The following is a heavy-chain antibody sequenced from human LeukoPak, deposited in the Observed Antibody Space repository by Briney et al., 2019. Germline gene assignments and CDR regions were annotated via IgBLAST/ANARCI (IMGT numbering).Heavy chain of an antibody. CDR3: ARTPHYFGAFDI. CDR2: IYPAAPDT. D-gene: IGHD3-10*01. CDR1: GYTSSTYW. J-gene: IGHJ3*02. Sequence: GESLKISSKGSGYTSSTYWIGWLRQLPGKDRDWMGIIYPAAPDTRYSPSFQGQVTISADKSISTVFLQWSSLKSSDTAMYFCARTPHYFGAFDIWGQGTKVTVSS. V-gene: IGHV5-51*01.